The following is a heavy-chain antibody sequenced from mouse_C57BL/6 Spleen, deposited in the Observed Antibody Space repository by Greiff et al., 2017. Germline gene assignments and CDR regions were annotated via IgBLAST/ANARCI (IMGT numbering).Heavy chain of an antibody. CDR1: GYTFTSYW. CDR3: ARQDWDSYYFDY. J-gene: IGHJ2*01. D-gene: IGHD4-1*01. V-gene: IGHV1-7*01. CDR2: INPSSGYT. Sequence: QVQLQQSGAELAKPGASVQLSCKASGYTFTSYWMHWVKQRPGQGLEWIGYINPSSGYTKYNQKFKDKATLTADKSSSTAYMQLSSLTYEDSAVDYCARQDWDSYYFDYWGQGTTLTVSS.